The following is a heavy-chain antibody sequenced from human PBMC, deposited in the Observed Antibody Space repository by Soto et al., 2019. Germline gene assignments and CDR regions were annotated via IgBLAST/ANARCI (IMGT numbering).Heavy chain of an antibody. Sequence: QVPLVQSGAEVKKPGASVKVSCKASGYTFTSYAIHWVRQAPGQRLEWMGWINAANGNTKYSRKFQGRVTFTTDTSASTVYMELSSLISEDTSVYYCASSSTWDWADYQFAMDVWGQGTTVTVSS. CDR3: ASSSTWDWADYQFAMDV. J-gene: IGHJ6*02. CDR2: INAANGNT. V-gene: IGHV1-3*01. D-gene: IGHD6-13*01. CDR1: GYTFTSYA.